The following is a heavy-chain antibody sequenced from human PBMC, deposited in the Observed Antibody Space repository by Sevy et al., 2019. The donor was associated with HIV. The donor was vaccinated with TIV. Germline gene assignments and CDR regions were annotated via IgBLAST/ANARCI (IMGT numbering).Heavy chain of an antibody. CDR3: ARYWGRDGHSIDY. V-gene: IGHV3-33*01. J-gene: IGHJ4*02. CDR2: IWFDGSNT. Sequence: GGSLRLSCAASGFTFSSYGMHWVRQGPGKGLEWVAVIWFDGSNTYYADSVQGRFTISRDNSKNTLYLQMNSLRVEDTAVYYCARYWGRDGHSIDYWGQGTLVTVSS. CDR1: GFTFSSYG. D-gene: IGHD3-16*01.